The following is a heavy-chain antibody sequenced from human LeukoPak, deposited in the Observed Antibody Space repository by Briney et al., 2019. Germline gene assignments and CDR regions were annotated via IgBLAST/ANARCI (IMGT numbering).Heavy chain of an antibody. CDR3: AKDEDARPMYFQD. Sequence: GGSLRLSCAASGFTFSSYWMHWVRQAPGKGLVWVSAISGSGGSIYYADSVKGRFTVSRDNSKNTLYLQMNTLRAEDTAVYYCAKDEDARPMYFQDWGQGTLVTVSS. J-gene: IGHJ1*01. D-gene: IGHD3-10*02. V-gene: IGHV3-23*01. CDR2: ISGSGGSI. CDR1: GFTFSSYW.